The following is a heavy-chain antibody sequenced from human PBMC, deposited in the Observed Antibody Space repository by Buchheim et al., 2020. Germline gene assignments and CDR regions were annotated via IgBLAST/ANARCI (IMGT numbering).Heavy chain of an antibody. J-gene: IGHJ4*02. CDR1: GYTFTSYD. V-gene: IGHV1-8*01. D-gene: IGHD3-16*02. Sequence: QVQLVQSGAEVKKPGASVKVSCKASGYTFTSYDINWVRQATGQGLEWMGWMNPNSGNTGYAQKFQGRVTMTRNTSISTAYMELSSLESEDTAVYYCARVLIMITFGGVIAPPDFDYWGQGTL. CDR2: MNPNSGNT. CDR3: ARVLIMITFGGVIAPPDFDY.